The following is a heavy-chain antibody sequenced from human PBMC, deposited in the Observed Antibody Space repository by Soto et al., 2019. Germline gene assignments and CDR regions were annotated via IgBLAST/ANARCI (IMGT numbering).Heavy chain of an antibody. CDR3: ARDVPDTSLFFYYYGMDV. J-gene: IGHJ6*02. CDR1: GYSFTSYG. CDR2: ISTDNGNT. V-gene: IGHV1-18*01. D-gene: IGHD2-21*01. Sequence: QVHLVQSGAEVRKPGASVKVSCKASGYSFTSYGISWVRQAPGQGLEWVGWISTDNGNTNYAHNLQGRGSMTIDPSTSTAYMELWSLGSDDTAVYYCARDVPDTSLFFYYYGMDVWGQGTTVTVSS.